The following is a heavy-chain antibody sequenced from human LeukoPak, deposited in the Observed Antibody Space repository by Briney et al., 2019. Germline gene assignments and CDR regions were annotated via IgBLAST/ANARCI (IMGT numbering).Heavy chain of an antibody. V-gene: IGHV3-73*01. Sequence: GGSLRLSCAASGFTFSGSAMHWVRQASGKGPEWVGRIRSKANSYATAYAASVKGRFTISRDDSKNTAYLQMNSLKTEDTAVYYCTLLTPEDNFDYWGQGTLVTVSS. CDR2: IRSKANSYAT. D-gene: IGHD4-23*01. CDR3: TLLTPEDNFDY. CDR1: GFTFSGSA. J-gene: IGHJ4*02.